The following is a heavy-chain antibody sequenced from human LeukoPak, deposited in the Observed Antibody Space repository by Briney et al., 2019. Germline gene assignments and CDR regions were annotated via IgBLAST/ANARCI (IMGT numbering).Heavy chain of an antibody. J-gene: IGHJ5*02. CDR2: IHPSGGST. D-gene: IGHD2-15*01. V-gene: IGHV1-46*01. CDR1: GYTFTSYY. Sequence: ASVKLSCMASGYTFTSYYMHWVRPAHGQGLEWMGMIHPSGGSTSYAQKFQGRVTMTRDTATSTVYMELSSLRSEDTAVYYRARRILPNWFDPWGQGTLVTVSS. CDR3: ARRILPNWFDP.